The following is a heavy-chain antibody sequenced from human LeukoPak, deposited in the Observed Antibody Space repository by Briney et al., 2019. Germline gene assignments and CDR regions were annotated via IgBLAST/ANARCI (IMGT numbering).Heavy chain of an antibody. CDR2: IIPIFGTA. J-gene: IGHJ4*02. V-gene: IGHV1-69*13. Sequence: ASVKVSCKASGGTLSSYAISWVRQAPGQGLEWMGGIIPIFGTANYAQKFQGRVTITADESTSTAYMELSSLRSEDTAVYYCAREAPGIAAAGTMVYWGQGTLVTVSS. CDR1: GGTLSSYA. CDR3: AREAPGIAAAGTMVY. D-gene: IGHD6-13*01.